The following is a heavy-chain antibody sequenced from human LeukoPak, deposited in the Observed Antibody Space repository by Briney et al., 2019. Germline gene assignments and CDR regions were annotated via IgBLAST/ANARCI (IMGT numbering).Heavy chain of an antibody. Sequence: NTSETLSLTCTVSGGSISSYYRSWIRQPPGKGLEWIGYIYYSGSTNYNPSLKSRVTISVDTSKNQFSLKLSSVTAADTAVYYCASQGRDTIFGVVRGGHFDYWAREPWSPSPQ. J-gene: IGHJ4*02. CDR3: ASQGRDTIFGVVRGGHFDY. D-gene: IGHD3-3*01. V-gene: IGHV4-59*01. CDR2: IYYSGST. CDR1: GGSISSYY.